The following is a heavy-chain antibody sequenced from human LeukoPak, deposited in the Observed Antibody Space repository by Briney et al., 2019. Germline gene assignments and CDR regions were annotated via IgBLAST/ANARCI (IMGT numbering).Heavy chain of an antibody. V-gene: IGHV6-1*01. CDR3: ARGARDIVVVPAALTSWYFDL. CDR1: GDSVSSNSAA. Sequence: SQTLSLTCAISGDSVSSNSAAWNWIRQSPSRGLEWLGRTYYRSKWYNDYAVSVRSRITTNPDTSKNQFSLQLNSVTPEDTAVYYCARGARDIVVVPAALTSWYFDLWGRGTLVTVSS. J-gene: IGHJ2*01. D-gene: IGHD2-2*01. CDR2: TYYRSKWYN.